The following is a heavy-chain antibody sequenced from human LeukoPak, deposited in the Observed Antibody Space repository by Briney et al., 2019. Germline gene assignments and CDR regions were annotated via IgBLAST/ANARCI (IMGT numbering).Heavy chain of an antibody. Sequence: GGSLRLSCAASGFTFSSYSMNWVRQAPGKGLEWVSSISSSSSYIYYADSVKGRFTISRDNAKNSLYLQMNSLRAEDTAVYYCARGFLLSSGGFDYWGQGTLVTVSS. J-gene: IGHJ4*02. V-gene: IGHV3-21*01. CDR3: ARGFLLSSGGFDY. CDR1: GFTFSSYS. CDR2: ISSSSSYI. D-gene: IGHD6-19*01.